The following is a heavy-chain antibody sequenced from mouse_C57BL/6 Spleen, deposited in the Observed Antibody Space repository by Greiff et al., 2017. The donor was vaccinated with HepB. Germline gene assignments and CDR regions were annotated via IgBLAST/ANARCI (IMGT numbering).Heavy chain of an antibody. V-gene: IGHV1-80*01. Sequence: QVQLQQSGAELVKPGASVKISCKASGYAFSSYWMNWVKQRPGKGLEWIGQIYPGDGDTNYNGKFKGKATLTADKSSSTAYMQLSSLTSEDSAVYFCARFSFYDSYAMDYWGQGTSVTVSS. CDR3: ARFSFYDSYAMDY. CDR2: IYPGDGDT. J-gene: IGHJ4*01. D-gene: IGHD2-3*01. CDR1: GYAFSSYW.